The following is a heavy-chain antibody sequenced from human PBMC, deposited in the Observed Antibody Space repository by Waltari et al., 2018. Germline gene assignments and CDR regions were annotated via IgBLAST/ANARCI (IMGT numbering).Heavy chain of an antibody. CDR2: IMTDGSEE. CDR3: ARDQWFAFDI. CDR1: GCTRSRNW. J-gene: IGHJ3*02. Sequence: EVQLVESGGGLVQPGGSLSLSCEASGCTRSRNWMGGVRQAPGKGPGWVANIMTDGSEEYYVDSVRGRFTISRDNAENSLYLQMNSLRPEDTAVYYCARDQWFAFDIWGHGTMVTVSS. V-gene: IGHV3-7*01. D-gene: IGHD3-22*01.